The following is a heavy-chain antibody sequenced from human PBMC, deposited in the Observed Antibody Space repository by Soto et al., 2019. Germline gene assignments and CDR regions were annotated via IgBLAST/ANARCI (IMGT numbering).Heavy chain of an antibody. Sequence: PGGSLRLSCAASGFTVSSNYMSWVRQAPGKGLEWVSSISSSSSYIYYADSVKGRFTISRDNAKNSLYLQMNSLRAEDTAVYYCARESKERIRGGYYMDVWGKGTTVTVSS. CDR3: ARESKERIRGGYYMDV. V-gene: IGHV3-21*01. CDR1: GFTVSSNY. D-gene: IGHD3-10*01. CDR2: ISSSSSYI. J-gene: IGHJ6*03.